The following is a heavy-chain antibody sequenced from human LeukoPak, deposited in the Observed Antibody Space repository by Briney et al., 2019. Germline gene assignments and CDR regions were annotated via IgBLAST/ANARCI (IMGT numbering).Heavy chain of an antibody. CDR1: GGSISSSSYY. V-gene: IGHV4-39*07. J-gene: IGHJ5*02. CDR2: IHYSGST. D-gene: IGHD3-22*01. CDR3: ARYRPLYYDSSGYCFDP. Sequence: SETLSLTCTVSGGSISSSSYYWGWIRQPPGKGPEWIGYIHYSGSTYYNPSLKSRVTISVDTSKNQFSLKLSSVTAADTAVYYCARYRPLYYDSSGYCFDPWGQGTLVTVSS.